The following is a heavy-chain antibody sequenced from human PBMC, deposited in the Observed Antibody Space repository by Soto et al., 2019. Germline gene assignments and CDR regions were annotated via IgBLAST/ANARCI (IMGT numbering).Heavy chain of an antibody. D-gene: IGHD1-26*01. CDR1: GFNVSTNY. J-gene: IGHJ4*02. Sequence: EVQLVESGGGLMLPGGSLRLSCAASGFNVSTNYMTWVRQAPGKGLEWVSVIYSGGTTYYADSVKGRFIISRDNFRNTLYLPMNNLRADDTALYYCARGRGSLYYCHYWGQGTLVTVSS. V-gene: IGHV3-53*01. CDR3: ARGRGSLYYCHY. CDR2: IYSGGTT.